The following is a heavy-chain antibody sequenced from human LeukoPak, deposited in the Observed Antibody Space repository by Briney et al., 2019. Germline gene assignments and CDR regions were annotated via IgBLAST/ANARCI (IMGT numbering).Heavy chain of an antibody. Sequence: GASLQISCKGSGYSFTSYWIGWVRQLPGKGLEWVGIIYPIDSDIRYSPSFQGQVTISADKSISTAYLQWSSLKASDTAIYYCARSNHYDLDYWGQGTLVTVSS. CDR1: GYSFTSYW. V-gene: IGHV5-51*01. J-gene: IGHJ4*02. CDR3: ARSNHYDLDY. CDR2: IYPIDSDI. D-gene: IGHD5-12*01.